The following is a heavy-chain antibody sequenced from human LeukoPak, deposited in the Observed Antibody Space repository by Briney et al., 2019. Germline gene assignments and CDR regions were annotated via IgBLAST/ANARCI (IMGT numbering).Heavy chain of an antibody. CDR2: ISGLSSHI. CDR3: ARDGYGNNYMDV. CDR1: GFTFSDYD. Sequence: PGGSLRLSCSASGFTFSDYDMTWVRQAPGKGLEWVSSISGLSSHIYYGDSVKGRFSISRDNSKNTLSLQMNNLRAEDTAVYYCARDGYGNNYMDVWGKGTTVTVSS. V-gene: IGHV3-21*04. D-gene: IGHD1/OR15-1a*01. J-gene: IGHJ6*03.